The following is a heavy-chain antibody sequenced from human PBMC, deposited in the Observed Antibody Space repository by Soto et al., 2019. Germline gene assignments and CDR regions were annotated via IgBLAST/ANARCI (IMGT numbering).Heavy chain of an antibody. V-gene: IGHV3-48*02. Sequence: PGGSLRLSCEASGFVFSTYSMNWVRQAPGKGLEWISYISSTSGTIYYADSVKGRFTIFRDNAKNSLFLQMNGLGDDDTAVYYCANQKIRFSVAGTLYGLGVWGQGTTVTVSS. D-gene: IGHD6-19*01. CDR3: ANQKIRFSVAGTLYGLGV. J-gene: IGHJ6*02. CDR2: ISSTSGTI. CDR1: GFVFSTYS.